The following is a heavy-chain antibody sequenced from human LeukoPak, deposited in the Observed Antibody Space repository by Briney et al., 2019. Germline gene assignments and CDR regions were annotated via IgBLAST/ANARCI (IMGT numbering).Heavy chain of an antibody. CDR1: GFTFTSYA. CDR3: ARDFYDVLTGYQHYFDY. J-gene: IGHJ4*02. D-gene: IGHD3-9*01. V-gene: IGHV3-21*01. Sequence: GGSLRLSCAASGFTFTSYAMSWVRQAPGKGLEWVSSISSSSIYIYYVDSVKGRFTISRDNAKNSLYLQMNSLRAEDTAVYYCARDFYDVLTGYQHYFDYWGQGTLVTVSS. CDR2: ISSSSIYI.